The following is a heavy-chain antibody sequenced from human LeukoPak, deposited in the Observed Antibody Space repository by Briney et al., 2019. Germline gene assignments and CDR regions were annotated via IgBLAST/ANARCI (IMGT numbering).Heavy chain of an antibody. J-gene: IGHJ4*02. CDR2: ISGSGGST. D-gene: IGHD5-12*01. V-gene: IGHV3-23*01. Sequence: GGTLRLSCAASGFTFSSYGMSWVRQAPGKGLEWVSAISGSGGSTYYADSVKGRFTISRDNSKNTLYLQMNSLRAEDTAVYYCAKSKRATTFRFVVWVPGDLAFYFDYWGQGTLVTVSS. CDR3: AKSKRATTFRFVVWVPGDLAFYFDY. CDR1: GFTFSSYG.